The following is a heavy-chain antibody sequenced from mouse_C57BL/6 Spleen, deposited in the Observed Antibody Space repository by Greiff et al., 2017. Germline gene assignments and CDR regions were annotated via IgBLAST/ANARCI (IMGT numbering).Heavy chain of an antibody. CDR3: ARPPYYYGSSYWYFDV. J-gene: IGHJ1*03. V-gene: IGHV5-17*01. CDR1: GFTFSDYG. CDR2: ISSGSSTI. D-gene: IGHD1-1*01. Sequence: EVQLQESGGGLVKPGGSLKLSCAASGFTFSDYGMHWVRQAPEKGLEWVAYISSGSSTIYYADTVKGRFTISRDNAKNTLFLQMTSLRSEDTAMYYCARPPYYYGSSYWYFDVWGTGTTGTVSS.